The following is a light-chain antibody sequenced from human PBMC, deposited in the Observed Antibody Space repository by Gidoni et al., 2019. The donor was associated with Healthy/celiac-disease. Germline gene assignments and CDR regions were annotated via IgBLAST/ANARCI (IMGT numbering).Light chain of an antibody. CDR1: SSDVGGYNY. Sequence: QSALTQPPSASGSPAQSVTISCTGTSSDVGGYNYVSWYQQHPGKAPKLMIYEVSKRPSGVPARFSGSKSGNTASLTVSGLQAEDEADYYCSSYAGSNNFVVFGGGTKLTVL. CDR3: SSYAGSNNFVV. CDR2: EVS. J-gene: IGLJ2*01. V-gene: IGLV2-8*01.